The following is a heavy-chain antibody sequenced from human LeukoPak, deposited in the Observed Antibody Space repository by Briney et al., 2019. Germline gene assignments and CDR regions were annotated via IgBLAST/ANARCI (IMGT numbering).Heavy chain of an antibody. CDR1: GFTFSSYW. J-gene: IGHJ3*02. Sequence: PGGSLRLSCAASGFTFSSYWMSWVRQAPGKGLEWVANIKQDGSEKYYVDSVKGRFTISRDNAKNSLYLQMNSLRAEDTAVYYCARDLDDYVWGSYRNGAFDIWGQGTMVTVSS. D-gene: IGHD3-16*02. CDR2: IKQDGSEK. V-gene: IGHV3-7*01. CDR3: ARDLDDYVWGSYRNGAFDI.